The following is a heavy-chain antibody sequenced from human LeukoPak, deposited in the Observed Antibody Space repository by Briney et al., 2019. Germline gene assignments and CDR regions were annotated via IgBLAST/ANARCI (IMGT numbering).Heavy chain of an antibody. CDR1: GFTFVNYW. D-gene: IGHD2-15*01. CDR2: ISGSGGST. V-gene: IGHV3-23*01. CDR3: AKANVVAAMADWFDP. J-gene: IGHJ5*02. Sequence: GGSLRLSCAASGFTFVNYWMFWIRQAPGKGLEWVSAISGSGGSTYYADFVKGRFTISRDNSKNTLYLQMNSLRAEDTAVYYCAKANVVAAMADWFDPWGQGTLVTVSS.